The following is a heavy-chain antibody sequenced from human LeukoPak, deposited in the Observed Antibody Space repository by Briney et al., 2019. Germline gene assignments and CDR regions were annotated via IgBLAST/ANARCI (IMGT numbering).Heavy chain of an antibody. D-gene: IGHD1-26*01. V-gene: IGHV1-46*01. CDR1: GYTFTSYY. J-gene: IGHJ4*02. CDR2: INPSGGST. CDR3: ARDRGVGATLYDY. Sequence: EASVKVSFKASGYTFTSYYMHWVRQAPGQGLEWMGIINPSGGSTNYAQKFQGRVTMTRDTSTSTVYMELSSLRSEDTAVYYCARDRGVGATLYDYWGQGTLVTVSS.